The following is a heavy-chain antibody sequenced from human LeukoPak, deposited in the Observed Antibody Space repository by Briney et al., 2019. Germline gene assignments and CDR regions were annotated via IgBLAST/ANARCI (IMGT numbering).Heavy chain of an antibody. V-gene: IGHV3-30-3*01. D-gene: IGHD4-11*01. CDR2: ISYDGINK. Sequence: PGGSLRLSCAASAFTFSTYAMHWVRQAPGKGLEWVAVISYDGINKYYADSVKGRFTISRDNSKNTLYLQMNSLRAEDTAMYYCARDNYGLDYWGQGTLVTVSS. CDR3: ARDNYGLDY. J-gene: IGHJ4*02. CDR1: AFTFSTYA.